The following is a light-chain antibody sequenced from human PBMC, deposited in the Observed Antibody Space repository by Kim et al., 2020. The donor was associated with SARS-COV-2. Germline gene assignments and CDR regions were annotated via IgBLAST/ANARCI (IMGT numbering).Light chain of an antibody. CDR2: DAS. V-gene: IGKV3-11*01. CDR3: QQRSNWPYT. Sequence: SLSPGDSATLSCRASQSVSSYLAWYQQKPGQAPRLLIYDASNRATGIPARFSGSGSGTDFTLTISSLEPEDFAVYYCQQRSNWPYTFGQGTKLEI. J-gene: IGKJ2*01. CDR1: QSVSSY.